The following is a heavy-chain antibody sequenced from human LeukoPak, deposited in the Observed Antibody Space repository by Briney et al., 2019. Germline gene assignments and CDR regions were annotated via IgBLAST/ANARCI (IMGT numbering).Heavy chain of an antibody. CDR3: ARGRLHDY. D-gene: IGHD6-25*01. CDR2: IHHSGST. J-gene: IGHJ4*02. V-gene: IGHV4-34*01. CDR1: GGSFSGYY. Sequence: SETLSLTCAVYGGSFSGYYWSWLRQPPGKGLEWIGEIHHSGSTNYNPSLTSRVPISLDTSKNQFSLKLTSVPAAATAAYYCARGRLHDYWGQGTLVTVSS.